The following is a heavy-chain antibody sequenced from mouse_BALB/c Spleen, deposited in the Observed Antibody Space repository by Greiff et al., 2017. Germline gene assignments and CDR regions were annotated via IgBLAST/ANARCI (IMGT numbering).Heavy chain of an antibody. V-gene: IGHV1-5*01. J-gene: IGHJ4*01. CDR1: GYSFTSYW. CDR3: TRRGYYSTSYAFDY. CDR2: IYPGNSDT. Sequence: EVQLQQSGTVLARPGASVKMSCKASGYSFTSYWMHWVKQRHGQGLEWIGAIYPGNSDTSYNQKFKGKAKLTAVTSASTAYMELSSLTNEDSAVYYCTRRGYYSTSYAFDYWGQGTSVTVSS. D-gene: IGHD2-5*01.